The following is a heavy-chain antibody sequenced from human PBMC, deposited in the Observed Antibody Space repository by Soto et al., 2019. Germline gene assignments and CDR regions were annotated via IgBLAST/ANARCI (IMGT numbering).Heavy chain of an antibody. Sequence: GASVKVSCKASGFTFTSSAVQWVRQARGQRLEWIGWIVVGSGNTNYAQKFQERVTITRDTSTSTAYMELSSLRSEDTAVYYCAGDSRGTPLYYYGMDVWGQGTTVTVSS. CDR2: IVVGSGNT. CDR3: AGDSRGTPLYYYGMDV. J-gene: IGHJ6*02. CDR1: GFTFTSSA. D-gene: IGHD2-2*01. V-gene: IGHV1-58*01.